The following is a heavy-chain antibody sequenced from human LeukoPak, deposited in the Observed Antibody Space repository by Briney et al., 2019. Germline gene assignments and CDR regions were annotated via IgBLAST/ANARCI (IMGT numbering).Heavy chain of an antibody. Sequence: SETLSLTCAASGGSISSGGYSWSWIRQPPGKGLEWIGYIYHSGSTHYNPSLKGRVTISVDRSKNQFSLKLSSVTAADTAVYYCASQRITMVRGVIVTSPFDYWGQGTLVTVSS. CDR3: ASQRITMVRGVIVTSPFDY. J-gene: IGHJ4*02. D-gene: IGHD3-10*01. CDR2: IYHSGST. V-gene: IGHV4-30-2*01. CDR1: GGSISSGGYS.